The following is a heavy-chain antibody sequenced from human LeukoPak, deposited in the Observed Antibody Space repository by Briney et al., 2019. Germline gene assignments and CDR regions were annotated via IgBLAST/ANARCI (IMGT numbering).Heavy chain of an antibody. D-gene: IGHD4-17*01. V-gene: IGHV4-59*08. Sequence: SETLSLTCTVSGGSISSYYWSWIRQPPGKGLEWIGYIYYSGSTNYNPSLKSRVTISVDTPKNQFSLKLSSVTAADTAVYYCARRKYGKYYFDYWGQGTLVTVSS. J-gene: IGHJ4*02. CDR3: ARRKYGKYYFDY. CDR2: IYYSGST. CDR1: GGSISSYY.